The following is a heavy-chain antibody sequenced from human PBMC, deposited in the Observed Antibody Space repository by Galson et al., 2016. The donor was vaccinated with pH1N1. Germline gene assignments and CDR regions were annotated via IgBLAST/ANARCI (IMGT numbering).Heavy chain of an antibody. CDR3: ARAMVQAGLQGDAFDV. CDR1: GFTFNDYA. CDR2: ISWNSGNI. D-gene: IGHD2-2*01. J-gene: IGHJ3*01. V-gene: IGHV3-9*01. Sequence: SLRLSCAASGFTFNDYAMHWVRLLPGKGLEWVSGISWNSGNIDYADSVKGRFTVSRDKAKSSLHLQMNSLRPEDTAFYFCARAMVQAGLQGDAFDVWGRGTMVAVSS.